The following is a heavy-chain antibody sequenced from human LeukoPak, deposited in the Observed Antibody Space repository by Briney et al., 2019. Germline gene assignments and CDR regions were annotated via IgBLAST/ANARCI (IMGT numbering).Heavy chain of an antibody. CDR3: AKDLRSSSFWGNYMDV. D-gene: IGHD6-6*01. CDR1: GFTFSSYG. V-gene: IGHV3-30*18. J-gene: IGHJ6*03. Sequence: TGGSLRLSCAASGFTFSSYGMHWVRQAPGKGLEWVAVISYDGSNKYYADSVKGRFTISRDNSKNTLYLQMNSLRAEDTAVYYCAKDLRSSSFWGNYMDVWGKGTTVTVSS. CDR2: ISYDGSNK.